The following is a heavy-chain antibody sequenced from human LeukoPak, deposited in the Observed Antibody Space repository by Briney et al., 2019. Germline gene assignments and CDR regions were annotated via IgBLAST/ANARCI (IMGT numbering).Heavy chain of an antibody. Sequence: PSETLSLTCTVSGGSISSSSYYWGWIRQPPGKGLEWIGSIYYSGSTYYNPSLKSRVTISVDTSKNQFSLKLSSVTAADTAVYYCARPNYYGSGSYLRNWGQGTLVTVSS. CDR1: GGSISSSSYY. V-gene: IGHV4-39*07. CDR3: ARPNYYGSGSYLRN. CDR2: IYYSGST. D-gene: IGHD3-10*01. J-gene: IGHJ4*02.